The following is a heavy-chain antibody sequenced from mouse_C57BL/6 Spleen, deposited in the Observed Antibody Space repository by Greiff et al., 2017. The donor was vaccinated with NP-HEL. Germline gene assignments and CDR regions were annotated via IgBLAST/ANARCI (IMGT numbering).Heavy chain of an antibody. Sequence: QVQLQQSGAELVRPGASVTLSCKASGYTFTDYEMHWVKQTPVHGLEWIGAIDPETGGTAYNQKFKGKAILTADKSSSTAYMELRSLTSEDSAVYYCTRGGRYGSSFAYWGQGTLVTVSA. CDR3: TRGGRYGSSFAY. J-gene: IGHJ3*01. D-gene: IGHD1-1*01. CDR2: IDPETGGT. V-gene: IGHV1-15*01. CDR1: GYTFTDYE.